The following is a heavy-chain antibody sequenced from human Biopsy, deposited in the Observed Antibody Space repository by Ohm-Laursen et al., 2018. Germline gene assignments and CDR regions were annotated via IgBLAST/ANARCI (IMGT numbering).Heavy chain of an antibody. CDR2: INTETGNT. J-gene: IGHJ6*02. CDR1: GYPFTSYG. D-gene: IGHD1-1*01. V-gene: IGHV1-18*01. Sequence: GSSVQVSCQASGYPFTSYGISWVRQAPGPGLAWMGWINTETGNTIYAQNLQGRVTMTADTSTSTAYMEVTSLRSDDTAGYYCARAKLEPVYYYYGMDVWGQGTTVTVSS. CDR3: ARAKLEPVYYYYGMDV.